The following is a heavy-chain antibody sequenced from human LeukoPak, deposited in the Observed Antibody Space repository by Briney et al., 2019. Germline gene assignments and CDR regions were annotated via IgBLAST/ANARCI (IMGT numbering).Heavy chain of an antibody. CDR3: ARDESLLNY. V-gene: IGHV1-3*04. Sequence: GASVKVSCKASGYTFTSYAMHWVRQAPGQRLEWMGWINTGNGSTKYSQNFQGRVTITRDTSASTAYMELSSLRSEDTAVYYCARDESLLNYWGQGTLVTVSS. CDR2: INTGNGST. CDR1: GYTFTSYA. J-gene: IGHJ4*02.